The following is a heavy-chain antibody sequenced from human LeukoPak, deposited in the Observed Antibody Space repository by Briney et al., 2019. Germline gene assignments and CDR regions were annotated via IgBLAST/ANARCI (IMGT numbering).Heavy chain of an antibody. D-gene: IGHD6-6*01. CDR2: ISWSAGSI. J-gene: IGHJ6*02. V-gene: IGHV3-9*01. Sequence: GRSLRLSCAASGFTFDDYAMHWVRQAPGKGLEWVSGISWSAGSIGYADSVKGRFTISRDNDKNSLYLQMNSLRAEDTALYYCAKTSGYYYHYGMDVWGQGTTVTVSS. CDR1: GFTFDDYA. CDR3: AKTSGYYYHYGMDV.